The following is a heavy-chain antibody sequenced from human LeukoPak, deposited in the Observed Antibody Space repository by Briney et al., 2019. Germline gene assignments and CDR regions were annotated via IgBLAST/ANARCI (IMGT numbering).Heavy chain of an antibody. CDR2: IYTSGST. CDR1: GXSIXXYY. Sequence: GXSIXXYYWSWIRQPAGKGLEWIGRIYTSGSTNYNPSLTSRVTMSVDTSKNQFSLKLSSVTAADTAVYYCARVSRDYYYYMDVWGKGTTVTISS. J-gene: IGHJ6*03. V-gene: IGHV4-4*07. CDR3: ARVSRDYYYYMDV.